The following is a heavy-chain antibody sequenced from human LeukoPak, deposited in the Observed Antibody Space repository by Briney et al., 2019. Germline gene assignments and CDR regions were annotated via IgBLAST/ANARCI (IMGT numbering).Heavy chain of an antibody. D-gene: IGHD3-10*01. V-gene: IGHV1-2*02. CDR2: INPSSGGT. J-gene: IGHJ5*02. CDR1: GYTFTGYY. CDR3: ARDSGGTRFDP. Sequence: ASVKVSCKASGYTFTGYYMHWVRQAPGQGLEWMGWINPSSGGTNYAQKFQGRVTMTRNTSISTAYMELSSLRSEDTAVYYCARDSGGTRFDPWGQGTLVTVSS.